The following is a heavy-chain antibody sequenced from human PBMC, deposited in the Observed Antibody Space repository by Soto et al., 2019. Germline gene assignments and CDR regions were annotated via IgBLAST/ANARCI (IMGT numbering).Heavy chain of an antibody. Sequence: PSGTLSPTRPFLCGPINSSYFYRGWVPQPPGKGLEWIGSIYYSGSTYYNPSLKSRVTISVDTSKNQFSLKLSSVTAADTAVYYCARHAPITMIVPGWGQGTLVTVSS. CDR2: IYYSGST. CDR3: ARHAPITMIVPG. J-gene: IGHJ4*02. CDR1: CGPINSSYFY. V-gene: IGHV4-39*01. D-gene: IGHD3-22*01.